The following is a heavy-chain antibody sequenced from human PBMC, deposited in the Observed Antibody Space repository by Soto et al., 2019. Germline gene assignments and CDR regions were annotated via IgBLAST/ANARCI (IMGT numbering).Heavy chain of an antibody. CDR3: ARDIGTARYYYYGMDF. V-gene: IGHV1-46*01. D-gene: IGHD1-26*01. Sequence: PSVKVSCKASGYTLTSYYMHWVRQAPGQGLEWMGIINPSGGSTSYAQKLQGRVTMTRDTSTSTVYMELSSLRSEDTAVYYCARDIGTARYYYYGMDFWGQGTTVTVSS. CDR2: INPSGGST. J-gene: IGHJ6*02. CDR1: GYTLTSYY.